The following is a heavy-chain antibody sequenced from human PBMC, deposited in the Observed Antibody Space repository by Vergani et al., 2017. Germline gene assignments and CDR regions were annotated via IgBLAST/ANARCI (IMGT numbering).Heavy chain of an antibody. CDR2: ISYDGSNK. CDR3: AGFILTGYYLHYYYYGMDV. J-gene: IGHJ6*02. Sequence: QVQLVESGGGVVQPGRSLRLSCAASGFTFSSYAMHWVRQAPGKGLEWVAVISYDGSNKYYADSVKGRFTISRDNSKNTLYLQMNSLRAEDTAVYYCAGFILTGYYLHYYYYGMDVWGQGTTVTVSS. D-gene: IGHD3-9*01. CDR1: GFTFSSYA. V-gene: IGHV3-30-3*01.